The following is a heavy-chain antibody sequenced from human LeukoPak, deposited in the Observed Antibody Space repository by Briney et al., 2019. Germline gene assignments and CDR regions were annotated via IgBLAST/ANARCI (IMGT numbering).Heavy chain of an antibody. CDR1: GFTFSSYA. J-gene: IGHJ1*01. CDR3: ARGDEEYSSNWFVIVKEYFHH. CDR2: ISYDGSNK. V-gene: IGHV3-30-3*01. Sequence: GRSLRLSCAASGFTFSSYAMHWVRQAPGKGLEWVAVISYDGSNKYYADSVKGRFTISRDNSKNTLYLQMNSLRAEDTAVYYCARGDEEYSSNWFVIVKEYFHHWGQGTLVTVSS. D-gene: IGHD6-13*01.